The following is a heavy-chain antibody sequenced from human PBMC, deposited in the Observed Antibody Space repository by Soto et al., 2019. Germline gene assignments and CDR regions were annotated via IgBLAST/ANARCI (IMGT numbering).Heavy chain of an antibody. CDR1: GFTFISYA. V-gene: IGHV3-23*01. CDR3: AKGDIVVVVAASVDYYYMDV. Sequence: PGGSLRLSCAASGFTFISYAMSWVRQAPGKGLEWVSAISGSGGSTYYADSVKGRFTISRDNSKNTLYLQMNSLRAEDTAVYYCAKGDIVVVVAASVDYYYMDVWGKGTTVTV. CDR2: ISGSGGST. J-gene: IGHJ6*03. D-gene: IGHD2-15*01.